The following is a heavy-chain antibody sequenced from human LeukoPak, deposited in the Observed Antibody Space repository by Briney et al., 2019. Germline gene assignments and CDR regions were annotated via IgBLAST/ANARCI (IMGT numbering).Heavy chain of an antibody. J-gene: IGHJ4*02. CDR1: GYSISSGYY. CDR3: ARERLYDSSGYYYLYYFDY. D-gene: IGHD3-22*01. V-gene: IGHV4-38-2*02. CDR2: IYHSGST. Sequence: SETLSLTCAVSGYSISSGYYWGWIRQPPGQGLEWIGSIYHSGSTYYNPSLKSRVTISVDTSKNQISQKLSSVTAADTAVYYCARERLYDSSGYYYLYYFDYWGQGTLVTVSS.